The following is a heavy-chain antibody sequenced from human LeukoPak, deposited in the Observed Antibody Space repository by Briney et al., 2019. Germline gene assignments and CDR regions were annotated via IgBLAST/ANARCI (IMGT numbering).Heavy chain of an antibody. CDR1: GGTFSNYS. CDR3: ARELNDYGGKRVGHYFDS. J-gene: IGHJ4*02. Sequence: SVKVSCKAYGGTFSNYSISWVRQAPGQGLEWMGRIIPILRITNYAQKFRARVTVTADTSTSTAYMELSSLRSEDTAVYYCARELNDYGGKRVGHYFDSWGQGTLVTVSS. D-gene: IGHD4-23*01. CDR2: IIPILRIT. V-gene: IGHV1-69*04.